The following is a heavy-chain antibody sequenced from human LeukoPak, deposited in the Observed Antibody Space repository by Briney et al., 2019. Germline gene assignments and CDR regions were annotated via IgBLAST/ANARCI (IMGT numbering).Heavy chain of an antibody. V-gene: IGHV3-73*01. Sequence: PGGSLRLSCAASGFTFSRSAMHWVRQASGKGLEWVGRIRSKANSYATAYAASVKGRFTISRDDSKNTAYLQMNSLKTEDTAVYYCTTPPYGDPKRGYWGQGTLVTVSS. J-gene: IGHJ4*02. CDR2: IRSKANSYAT. CDR1: GFTFSRSA. D-gene: IGHD4-17*01. CDR3: TTPPYGDPKRGY.